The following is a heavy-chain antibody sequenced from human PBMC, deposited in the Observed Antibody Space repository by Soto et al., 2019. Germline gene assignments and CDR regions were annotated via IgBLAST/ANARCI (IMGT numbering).Heavy chain of an antibody. V-gene: IGHV1-8*01. CDR1: GYTFTSYD. CDR2: MNPNSGNT. D-gene: IGHD2-2*02. CDR3: ARGYCSSTSCYNRNWFGP. Sequence: ASVKVSCKASGYTFTSYDINWVRQATGQGLEWMGWMNPNSGNTGYAQKFQGRVTMTRNTSISTAYMELSSLRSEDTAVYYCARGYCSSTSCYNRNWFGPWGQGTLVTVS. J-gene: IGHJ5*02.